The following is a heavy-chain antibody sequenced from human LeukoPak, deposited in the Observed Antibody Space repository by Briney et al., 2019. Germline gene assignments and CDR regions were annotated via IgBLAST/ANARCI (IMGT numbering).Heavy chain of an antibody. CDR3: ARPVHYSQQWLEY. CDR1: GYTFTSYY. D-gene: IGHD6-19*01. J-gene: IGHJ4*02. Sequence: ASVKVSCKASGYTFTSYYMHWVRQAPGQGLEWMGIINPSGGSTNYAQKFQGRVTITADESTSTAYMELSSLRSEDTAVYYCARPVHYSQQWLEYWGQGTLVTVSS. CDR2: INPSGGST. V-gene: IGHV1-46*01.